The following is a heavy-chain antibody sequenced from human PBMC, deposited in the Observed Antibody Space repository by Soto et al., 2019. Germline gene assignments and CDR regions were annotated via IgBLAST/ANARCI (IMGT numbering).Heavy chain of an antibody. J-gene: IGHJ4*02. CDR2: IHHSGST. CDR1: SASISSEQR. V-gene: IGHV4-4*02. CDR3: ARSFGWYAIDH. Sequence: QMQLQESGPGLVKPSETLSLTCAVSSASISSEQRWTWVRQPPGKGLEWIGEIHHSGSTNKNPSLKSRVTMSVDKSNNQFSLNLNSVTAADTAVYYCARSFGWYAIDHWGQGTLVIVSS. D-gene: IGHD6-19*01.